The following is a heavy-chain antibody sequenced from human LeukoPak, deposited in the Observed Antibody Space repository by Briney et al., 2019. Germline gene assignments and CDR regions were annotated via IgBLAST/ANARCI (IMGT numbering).Heavy chain of an antibody. J-gene: IGHJ6*03. CDR3: ARRGYSKQSWYMDV. D-gene: IGHD6-13*01. CDR1: GGSISSYY. CDR2: IYYSGST. V-gene: IGHV4-59*12. Sequence: SETLSLTCTVSGGSISSYYWSWIRQPPGKGLEWIGYIYYSGSTNYNPSLKSRVTISVDTSKNQFSLKLSSVTAADTAVYYCARRGYSKQSWYMDVWGKGTTVTVSS.